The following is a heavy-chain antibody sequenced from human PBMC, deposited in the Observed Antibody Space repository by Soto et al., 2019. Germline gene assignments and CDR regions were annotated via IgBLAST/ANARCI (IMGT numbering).Heavy chain of an antibody. CDR3: AKDDRAPDPYYYDSSGHRVAY. V-gene: IGHV3-23*01. J-gene: IGHJ4*02. Sequence: GGSLRLSCAASGFTFSSYAMSWVRQAPGKGLEWVSAISGSGGSTYYADSVKGRFTISRDNSKNTLYLQMNSLRAEDTAVYYCAKDDRAPDPYYYDSSGHRVAYWGQGTLVTVSS. CDR2: ISGSGGST. D-gene: IGHD3-22*01. CDR1: GFTFSSYA.